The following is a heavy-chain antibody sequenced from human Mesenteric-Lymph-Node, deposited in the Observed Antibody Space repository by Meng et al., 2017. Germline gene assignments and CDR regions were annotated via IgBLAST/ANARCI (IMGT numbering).Heavy chain of an antibody. CDR1: GFTFSSYW. CDR2: IKSDGSEK. Sequence: GESLKISCAASGFTFSSYWMSWVRQAPGKGLEWVAIIKSDGSEKYYVDSVRGRFTISRDNAKNSLYLQMNSLRAEDTAVYYCARIMRNFRTYYGMDVWGQGTTVTVSS. D-gene: IGHD2/OR15-2a*01. V-gene: IGHV3-7*01. J-gene: IGHJ6*02. CDR3: ARIMRNFRTYYGMDV.